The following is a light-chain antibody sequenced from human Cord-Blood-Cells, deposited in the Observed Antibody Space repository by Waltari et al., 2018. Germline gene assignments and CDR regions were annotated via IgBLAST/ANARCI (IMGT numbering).Light chain of an antibody. CDR3: QQYYSTPFT. V-gene: IGKV4-1*01. CDR2: WAS. CDR1: QSVLYSSNNKNY. J-gene: IGKJ3*01. Sequence: DIVMTQSPDSLPVSLGERATINCKSSQSVLYSSNNKNYLAWYQQKPGQPPKLLIYWASTRESGVPDRFSGSGSGTDFTLTISSLQAEDLAVYYCQQYYSTPFTFGPGTKVDIK.